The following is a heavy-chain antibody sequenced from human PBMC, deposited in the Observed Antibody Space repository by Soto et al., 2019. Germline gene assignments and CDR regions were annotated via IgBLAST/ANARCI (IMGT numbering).Heavy chain of an antibody. D-gene: IGHD3-3*01. J-gene: IGHJ4*02. V-gene: IGHV4-34*01. Sequence: SETLSLTCAVYGGSFSGYYWSWIRQPPGKGLEWIGEINHSGSTNYNPSLKSRVTISVETSKNQFSLKLSSVTAADTAVYYCARGGYYDFWSGYYYWGQGTLVTVSS. CDR1: GGSFSGYY. CDR2: INHSGST. CDR3: ARGGYYDFWSGYYY.